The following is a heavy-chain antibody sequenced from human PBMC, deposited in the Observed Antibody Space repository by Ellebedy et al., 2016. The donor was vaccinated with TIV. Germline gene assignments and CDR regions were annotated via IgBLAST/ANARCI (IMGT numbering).Heavy chain of an antibody. V-gene: IGHV3-7*01. J-gene: IGHJ5*01. CDR1: GFSFRSYW. D-gene: IGHD4-17*01. CDR3: ARRGSYGDYAVQINNWFDS. Sequence: GESLKISCVASGFSFRSYWMSWVRQAPGKGLEWVANIYQDGGVQYYVDSVKGRFTISRDNAKNSLYLQMNSLKVEDTAVYYCARRGSYGDYAVQINNWFDSWGQGTLVTVYS. CDR2: IYQDGGVQ.